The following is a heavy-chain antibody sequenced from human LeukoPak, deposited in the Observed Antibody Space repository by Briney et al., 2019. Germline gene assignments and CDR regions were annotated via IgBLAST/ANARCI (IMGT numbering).Heavy chain of an antibody. CDR1: GFTFSSYG. D-gene: IGHD3-9*01. CDR2: IWYDGSNK. V-gene: IGHV3-33*01. CDR3: ARDSGRAYYDILTGYFENNWFDP. J-gene: IGHJ5*02. Sequence: GGSLRLSCAASGFTFSSYGMHWVRQVPGKGLEWVAVIWYDGSNKYYADSVKGRSTISRDNSKNTLYLQMNSLRAEDTAVYYCARDSGRAYYDILTGYFENNWFDPWGQGTLVTVSS.